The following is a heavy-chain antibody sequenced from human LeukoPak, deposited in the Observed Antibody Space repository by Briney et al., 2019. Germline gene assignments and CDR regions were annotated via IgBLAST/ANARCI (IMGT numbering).Heavy chain of an antibody. D-gene: IGHD6-19*01. J-gene: IGHJ3*02. Sequence: GGSLRLSCAATGFTFTNYSIHWVRQAPGKGLEWVSCISGSSVYRYYADSVKGRFTISRDNAKNSLYLQMNSLRAEDTAVYYCARVSVAGSVMDAFDMWGQGTMVTVSS. CDR1: GFTFTNYS. CDR2: ISGSSVYR. CDR3: ARVSVAGSVMDAFDM. V-gene: IGHV3-21*01.